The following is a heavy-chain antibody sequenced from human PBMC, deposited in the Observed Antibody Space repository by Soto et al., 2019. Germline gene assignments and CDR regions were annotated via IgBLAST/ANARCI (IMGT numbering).Heavy chain of an antibody. CDR2: IYHSGST. V-gene: IGHV4-30-2*01. CDR1: GGSISSGXXX. D-gene: IGHD2-15*01. J-gene: IGHJ1*01. CDR3: ARGGSLEYFQH. Sequence: QLQLQESGSGLVKPSQTLSLTCAVSGGSISSGXXXXXXIRQPPXKGLEWIGYIYHSGSTYYNPSLKSRVTISVDRXKNQFSLXLSSVTAADTAVYYCARGGSLEYFQHWGQGTLVTVSS.